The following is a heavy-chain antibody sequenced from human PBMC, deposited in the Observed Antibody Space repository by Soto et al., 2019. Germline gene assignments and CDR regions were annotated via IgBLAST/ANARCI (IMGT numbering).Heavy chain of an antibody. CDR3: AHRGYGNYPRDNWFDP. Sequence: QITLKGSGPTLVKPTQTLTLTCTLSGISLSTSGVGLGWIRQTPGKALEWLALIYWNDDKHYSPSLKSRLTITKDTSKNQAVLTMTNIDPVDTATYYCAHRGYGNYPRDNWFDPWGQGTLVTVSS. V-gene: IGHV2-5*01. D-gene: IGHD4-17*01. CDR2: IYWNDDK. CDR1: GISLSTSGVG. J-gene: IGHJ5*02.